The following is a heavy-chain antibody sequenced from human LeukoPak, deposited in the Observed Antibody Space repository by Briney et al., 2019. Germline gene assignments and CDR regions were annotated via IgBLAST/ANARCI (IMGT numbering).Heavy chain of an antibody. Sequence: PGGSLRLSCAASGFTFDDYAMHWVRQAPGKGREWVSLISWDGGSTYYADSVKGRFTISRDNSRHTLYLQMNSLGAEDTALYYCAKDKEYSGFGPILSGYYYGMDVWGKGTTVTVSS. CDR2: ISWDGGST. CDR1: GFTFDDYA. CDR3: AKDKEYSGFGPILSGYYYGMDV. V-gene: IGHV3-43D*04. D-gene: IGHD5-12*01. J-gene: IGHJ6*04.